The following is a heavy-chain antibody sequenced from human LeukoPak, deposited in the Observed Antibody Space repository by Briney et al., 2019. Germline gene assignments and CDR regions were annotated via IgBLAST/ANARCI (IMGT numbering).Heavy chain of an antibody. J-gene: IGHJ4*02. CDR3: ARARGWFGELSIDY. D-gene: IGHD3-10*01. CDR2: INSNNGDT. Sequence: ASVKVSCKASGYTFTGYYLHWVRQAPGQGLEWMGWINSNNGDTKYAQRFQGRVTMTRDTSFTTVYMELSRLRSDDTAMYYCARARGWFGELSIDYWGQGTLVTVSS. CDR1: GYTFTGYY. V-gene: IGHV1-2*02.